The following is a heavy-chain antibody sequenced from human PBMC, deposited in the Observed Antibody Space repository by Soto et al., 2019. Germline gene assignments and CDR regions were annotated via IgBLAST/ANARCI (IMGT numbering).Heavy chain of an antibody. J-gene: IGHJ6*02. V-gene: IGHV3-33*01. CDR3: ARDSGKTPDYYYGMDV. CDR2: IWYDGSNK. Sequence: QVQLVESGGGVVQPGRSLRLSCAASGFTFSSYGMHWVRQAPGKGLEWVAVIWYDGSNKYYADSVKGRFTISRDNSKSSLYLQMNSLRAEDTAVYYCARDSGKTPDYYYGMDVWGQGTTVTVSS. CDR1: GFTFSSYG. D-gene: IGHD6-25*01.